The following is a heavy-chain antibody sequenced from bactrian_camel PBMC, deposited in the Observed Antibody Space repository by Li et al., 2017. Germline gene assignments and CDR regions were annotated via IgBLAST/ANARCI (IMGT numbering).Heavy chain of an antibody. V-gene: IGHV3S6*01. D-gene: IGHD1*01. J-gene: IGHJ6*01. CDR3: AARSVGWCPLFEHWLGKRAYTPGGYFAN. CDR1: GLTFGSHC. CDR2: IYSSGTGT. Sequence: VQLVESGGDSVQAGGSLRLSCTASGLTFGSHCMGWFRQVPGEDPEGVAAIYSSGTGTYYPDSVKGRFIISRDNAKATLYLQMNVLKPEDTAMYFCAARSVGWCPLFEHWLGKRAYTPGGYFANWGQGTQVTVS.